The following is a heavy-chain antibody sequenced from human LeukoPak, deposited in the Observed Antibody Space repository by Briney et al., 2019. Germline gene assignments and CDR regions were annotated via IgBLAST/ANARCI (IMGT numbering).Heavy chain of an antibody. CDR3: ARQMGYCSTSSCYTSDYFDS. D-gene: IGHD2-2*01. V-gene: IGHV4-39*01. CDR2: LSNNGST. Sequence: TSETLSLTCTVSGGSISSSSYYWSWIRQPPGKGLEWIGTLSNNGSTYYNPSLKSRLTISVDTSKNHFSLKVNSVTVADTAVYYCARQMGYCSTSSCYTSDYFDSWGQGALVTVSS. CDR1: GGSISSSSYY. J-gene: IGHJ4*02.